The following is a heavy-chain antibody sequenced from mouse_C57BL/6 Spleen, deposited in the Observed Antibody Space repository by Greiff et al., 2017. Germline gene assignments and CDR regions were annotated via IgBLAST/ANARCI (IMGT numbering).Heavy chain of an antibody. Sequence: QVQLQQSGAELARPGASVKLSCKASGYTFTSYGISWVKQRTGQGLEWIGEIYPRSGNTSYTEKLKGKATLTADKYSSTAYMELRSLTSEDSAVYFCARAGTEWFADWGQGTLVTVSA. CDR2: IYPRSGNT. D-gene: IGHD4-1*01. CDR1: GYTFTSYG. J-gene: IGHJ3*01. V-gene: IGHV1-81*01. CDR3: ARAGTEWFAD.